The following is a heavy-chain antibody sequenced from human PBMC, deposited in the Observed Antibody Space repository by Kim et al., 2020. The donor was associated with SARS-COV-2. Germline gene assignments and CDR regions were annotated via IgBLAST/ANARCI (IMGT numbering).Heavy chain of an antibody. V-gene: IGHV1-46*01. CDR3: ARGGSQDSGYEPFDY. Sequence: QKFQGRVTMTRDTSTSTVYMELSSLRSEDTAVYYCARGGSQDSGYEPFDYWGQGTLVTVSS. D-gene: IGHD5-12*01. J-gene: IGHJ4*02.